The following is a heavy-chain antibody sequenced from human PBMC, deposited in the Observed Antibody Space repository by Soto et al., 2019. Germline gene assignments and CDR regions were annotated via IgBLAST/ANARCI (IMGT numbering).Heavy chain of an antibody. CDR1: GGSISSDF. CDR3: ARGREDFHAGSGPRWMWLAP. CDR2: ISISGNT. J-gene: IGHJ5*02. Sequence: SETLPLTCTVSGGSISSDFCSWIRQPPGKGLEWIGYISISGNTDYSPSLKSRATISADTSRNQFSLKLRSVNTADTAVYFCARGREDFHAGSGPRWMWLAPWGQGTLVTV. V-gene: IGHV4-59*01. D-gene: IGHD3-3*01.